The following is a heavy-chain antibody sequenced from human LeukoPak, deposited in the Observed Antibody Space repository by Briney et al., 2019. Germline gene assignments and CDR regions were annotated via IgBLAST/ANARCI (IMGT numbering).Heavy chain of an antibody. V-gene: IGHV4-39*07. CDR2: IYYSGST. CDR1: GGSISSSSYY. CDR3: ARAVRYFDWLAPFDY. D-gene: IGHD3-9*01. Sequence: PSETLSLTCTVSGGSISSSSYYWGWIRQPPGKGLEWIGSIYYSGSTYYNPSLKSRVTISVDTSKNQFSLKLSSVTAADTAVYYCARAVRYFDWLAPFDYWGQGTLVTVSS. J-gene: IGHJ4*02.